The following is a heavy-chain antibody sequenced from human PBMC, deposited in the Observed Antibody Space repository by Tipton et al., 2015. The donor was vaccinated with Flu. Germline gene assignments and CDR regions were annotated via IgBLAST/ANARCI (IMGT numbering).Heavy chain of an antibody. CDR3: AKAATPWELRRGFDS. V-gene: IGHV3-23*01. J-gene: IGHJ4*02. Sequence: SLRLSCAASGFTFSNYAMSWVRQAPGKGLEWVSGISYTGSSTYYADSVKGRFTISRDNSKNFLYLQISSLRAEDTALYYCAKAATPWELRRGFDSWGQGILVTVSS. D-gene: IGHD1-26*01. CDR2: ISYTGSST. CDR1: GFTFSNYA.